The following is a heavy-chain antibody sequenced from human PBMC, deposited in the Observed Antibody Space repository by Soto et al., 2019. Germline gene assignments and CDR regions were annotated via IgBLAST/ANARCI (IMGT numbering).Heavy chain of an antibody. D-gene: IGHD3-3*01. Sequence: EVQLLESGGGLVQPGGSLRLSCAASGFTFSSYAMSWVRQAPGKGLEWVSAISFSGVSTYYADSVKGRFTISRDNSKNTLYLQMNSLRAEDTAVYYCAKGLYDFWSGFDYWGQGTLVTVSS. CDR3: AKGLYDFWSGFDY. V-gene: IGHV3-23*01. CDR2: ISFSGVST. J-gene: IGHJ4*02. CDR1: GFTFSSYA.